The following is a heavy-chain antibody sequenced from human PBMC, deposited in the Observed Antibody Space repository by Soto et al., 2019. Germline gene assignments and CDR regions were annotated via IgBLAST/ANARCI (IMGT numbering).Heavy chain of an antibody. D-gene: IGHD3-16*02. CDR2: ISSSSSYT. J-gene: IGHJ4*02. Sequence: QVQLVESGGGLVKPGGSLRLSCAASGFTFSDYYMSWIRQAPGKGLEWVSYISSSSSYTNYADSVKGRFTISRDNAKNSLDLKMTGLRAEDTAVYYCAGGLSVTSPFDYWGQGTLVTVSS. CDR1: GFTFSDYY. V-gene: IGHV3-11*06. CDR3: AGGLSVTSPFDY.